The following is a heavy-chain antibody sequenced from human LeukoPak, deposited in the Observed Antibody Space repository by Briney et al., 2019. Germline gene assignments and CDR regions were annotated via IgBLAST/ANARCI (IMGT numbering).Heavy chain of an antibody. Sequence: ASVKVSCKASGYTFTGYYMHWVRQAPGQGLEWMGRINPNSGGTNYAQKFQGKVTMTRDTSISTAYMELSRLRSDDAAVYYCAYSSSSGNFDYWGQGTLVTVSS. CDR1: GYTFTGYY. D-gene: IGHD6-13*01. CDR3: AYSSSSGNFDY. V-gene: IGHV1-2*06. CDR2: INPNSGGT. J-gene: IGHJ4*02.